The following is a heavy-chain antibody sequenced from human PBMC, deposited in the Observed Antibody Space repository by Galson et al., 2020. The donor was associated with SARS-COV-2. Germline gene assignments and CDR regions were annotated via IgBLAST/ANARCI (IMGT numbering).Heavy chain of an antibody. Sequence: TGGSLRLSCAASGFTIYGNYINWVRQAPGKGLEWVSIIYAYSGANTYYADSVKGRFTISRHNSENTVYLQMNSLRVEDTAVYYCARAVGGSDVWGQGTTVTVSS. CDR1: GFTIYGNY. V-gene: IGHV3-53*04. CDR3: ARAVGGSDV. J-gene: IGHJ6*02. CDR2: IYAYSGANT.